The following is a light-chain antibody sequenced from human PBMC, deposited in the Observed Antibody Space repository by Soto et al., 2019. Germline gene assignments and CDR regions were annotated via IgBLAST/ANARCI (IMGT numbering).Light chain of an antibody. J-gene: IGKJ3*01. CDR1: QSVSSSY. Sequence: EIVLTQSPGTLSLSPGERATLSCRARQSVSSSYLAWYQQKPGQAPRLLIYGASSRATGIPDRFSGSGSGTNFTLTISRLEPEDIAVYYCQQYGSSFTFGPGTKVDI. V-gene: IGKV3-20*01. CDR2: GAS. CDR3: QQYGSSFT.